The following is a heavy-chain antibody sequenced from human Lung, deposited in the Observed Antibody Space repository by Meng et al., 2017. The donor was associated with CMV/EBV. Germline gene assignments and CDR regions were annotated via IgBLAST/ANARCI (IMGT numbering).Heavy chain of an antibody. V-gene: IGHV3-21*01. CDR3: ARDQSMVRGLDY. Sequence: SCEASGFTFSSYTMTCVRQAPGKGLEWVSSISHSTAYIFYADSVKGRFTISRDNAKNSLYLQMNGLRAEDTAVYYCARDQSMVRGLDYWGQGTLVTVSS. D-gene: IGHD3-10*01. CDR2: ISHSTAYI. J-gene: IGHJ4*02. CDR1: GFTFSSYT.